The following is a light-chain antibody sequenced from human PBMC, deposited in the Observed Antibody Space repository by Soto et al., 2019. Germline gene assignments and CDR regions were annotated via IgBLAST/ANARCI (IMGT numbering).Light chain of an antibody. Sequence: VLTQSPGTLSLSPGERATLSCRASQSVSNNYLTWHQQKPGQAPRLLIYGASSRATGIPDRFSGSGSGTDFTLTISRLEPEDFAVYYCQQYSTLPHTFGQGTKLEVK. CDR1: QSVSNNY. CDR2: GAS. J-gene: IGKJ2*01. V-gene: IGKV3-20*01. CDR3: QQYSTLPHT.